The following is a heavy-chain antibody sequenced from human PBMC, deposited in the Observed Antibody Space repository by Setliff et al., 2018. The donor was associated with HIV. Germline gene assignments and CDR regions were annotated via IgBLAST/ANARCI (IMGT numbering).Heavy chain of an antibody. Sequence: GGSLRLSCAASGFTFSNNWIHWVRQTAEKGLVWVSRISPDGSSTMYADSVKGRFTISRDNAKNTVYLQMNSLRAEDTAVYYCAGEWITTTGVEDGMDIWGQGTTVTVSS. V-gene: IGHV3-74*03. J-gene: IGHJ6*02. CDR1: GFTFSNNW. CDR2: ISPDGSST. CDR3: AGEWITTTGVEDGMDI. D-gene: IGHD1-1*01.